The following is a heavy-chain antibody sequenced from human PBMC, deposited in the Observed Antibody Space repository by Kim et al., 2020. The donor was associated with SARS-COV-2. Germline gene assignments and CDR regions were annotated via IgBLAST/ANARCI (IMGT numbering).Heavy chain of an antibody. V-gene: IGHV1-69*04. CDR3: ASDTLSDYGDYNGMDV. Sequence: SVKVSCKASGGTFSSYAISWVRQAPGQGLEWMGRIIPILGIANYAQKFQGRVTITADKSTSTAYMELSSLRSEDTAVYYCASDTLSDYGDYNGMDVWGQ. CDR2: IIPILGIA. D-gene: IGHD4-17*01. J-gene: IGHJ6*02. CDR1: GGTFSSYA.